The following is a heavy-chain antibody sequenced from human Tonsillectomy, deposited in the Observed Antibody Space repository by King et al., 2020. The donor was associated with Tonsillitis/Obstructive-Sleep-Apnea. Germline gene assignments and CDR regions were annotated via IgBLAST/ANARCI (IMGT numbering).Heavy chain of an antibody. D-gene: IGHD1/OR15-1a*01. V-gene: IGHV5-51*01. J-gene: IGHJ4*01. CDR2: IFPGDSDS. CDR1: GYNFPTSW. Sequence: MQLVQSGAEVKKPGESLKIACKASGYNFPTSWIGWVRQMPGKGLEWMGSIFPGDSDSRYSASFQGQVTMSADKSISTAYLQWSSLKASDTAMYYCARGYWNSTRRHAPFDHWGHGTLVT. CDR3: ARGYWNSTRRHAPFDH.